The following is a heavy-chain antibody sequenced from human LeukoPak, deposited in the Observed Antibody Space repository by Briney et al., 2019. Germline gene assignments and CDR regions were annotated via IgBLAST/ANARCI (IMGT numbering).Heavy chain of an antibody. CDR3: AKEESIAVSPSDFY. D-gene: IGHD6-19*01. CDR2: ISGSGGST. V-gene: IGHV3-23*01. J-gene: IGHJ4*02. CDR1: RFTFSIYS. Sequence: GGSLRLSCAASRFTFSIYSMNWVRQAPGKGLEWVSAISGSGGSTYYADSVKGRFTISRDNSKNTLYLQMNSLRAEDTAVYYCAKEESIAVSPSDFYWGQGTLVTVSS.